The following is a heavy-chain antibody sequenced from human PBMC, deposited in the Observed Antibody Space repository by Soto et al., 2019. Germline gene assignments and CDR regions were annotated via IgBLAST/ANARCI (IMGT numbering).Heavy chain of an antibody. CDR3: AREMVTATAFYFDY. Sequence: GGSLRLSCAASGFTFSSYGMHWVRQAPGKGLEWVAVIWYDGSNKYYADSVKGRFTISRDNSKNTLYLQMNSLRAEDTAVYYCAREMVTATAFYFDYWGQGTLVTVSS. J-gene: IGHJ4*02. CDR2: IWYDGSNK. D-gene: IGHD2-21*02. V-gene: IGHV3-33*01. CDR1: GFTFSSYG.